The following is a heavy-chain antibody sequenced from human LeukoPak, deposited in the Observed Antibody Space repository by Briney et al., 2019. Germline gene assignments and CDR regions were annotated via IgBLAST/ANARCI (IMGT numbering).Heavy chain of an antibody. CDR3: ARATDYDFWSGHPNWFDP. V-gene: IGHV1-18*01. CDR1: GYTFTSYG. J-gene: IGHJ5*02. CDR2: ISAYNGNT. D-gene: IGHD3-3*01. Sequence: GASVKVSCKASGYTFTSYGISWVRQAPGQGLEWMGWISAYNGNTNYAQKLQGRVTMTTDTSTSTAYMELRSLRSDDTAVYYCARATDYDFWSGHPNWFDPWGQGTLVTVSS.